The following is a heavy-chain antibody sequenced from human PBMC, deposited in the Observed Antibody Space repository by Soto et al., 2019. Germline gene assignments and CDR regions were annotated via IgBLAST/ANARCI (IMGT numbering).Heavy chain of an antibody. CDR3: VISQLSGYYFVY. J-gene: IGHJ4*02. D-gene: IGHD7-27*01. Sequence: QVLLVQSGAEMKKPGASVKVSCTASGYTFTAYYLHWMRQAPGQGLEWMGWLNPNSGDTNYAQKFQGRVTMTRDTSSSTAYMEMNRRRSDDTAVYYCVISQLSGYYFVYWGQGTLVTVSS. CDR2: LNPNSGDT. CDR1: GYTFTAYY. V-gene: IGHV1-2*02.